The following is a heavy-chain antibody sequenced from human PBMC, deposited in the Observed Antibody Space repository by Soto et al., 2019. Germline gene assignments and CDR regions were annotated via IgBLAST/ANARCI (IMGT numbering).Heavy chain of an antibody. CDR2: IYYSGST. V-gene: IGHV4-31*03. D-gene: IGHD2-15*01. J-gene: IGHJ3*02. Sequence: SETLSLTCTVSGGSISSGGYYWSWIRQHPGKGLEWIGYIYYSGSTYYNPSLKSRVTISVDTSKNQFSLKLSSVTAADTAVYYCARGAATVVVAAAFDIWGQGTMVTVSS. CDR1: GGSISSGGYY. CDR3: ARGAATVVVAAAFDI.